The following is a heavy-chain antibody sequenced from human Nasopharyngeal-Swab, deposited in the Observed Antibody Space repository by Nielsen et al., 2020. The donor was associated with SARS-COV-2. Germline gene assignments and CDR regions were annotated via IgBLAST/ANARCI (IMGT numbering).Heavy chain of an antibody. D-gene: IGHD3-3*01. CDR1: GFTFSTYD. V-gene: IGHV3-13*01. J-gene: IGHJ6*02. Sequence: GGSLRLSCAASGFTFSTYDMHWVRQGPGKGLEWVSGIGIAGDTSYAGSVKGRFTISRENAKNSLYLQMNSLRAEDTAVYYCARDGLDYDFWSAYFMDVWGQGTTVTVSS. CDR3: ARDGLDYDFWSAYFMDV. CDR2: IGIAGDT.